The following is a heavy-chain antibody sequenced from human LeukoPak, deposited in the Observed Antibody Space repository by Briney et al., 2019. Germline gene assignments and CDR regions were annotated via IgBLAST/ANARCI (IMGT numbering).Heavy chain of an antibody. D-gene: IGHD1-1*01. Sequence: ASLRVSCKASVYTFTGYNMHWVRQAPGQGLEWMGCINPNSGGTNYAQKFQGRVTMTRETSISTAYMELSRLRSDDTAVYYCARAGEEYSFAYRGQGTLVTVSS. V-gene: IGHV1-2*02. CDR2: INPNSGGT. J-gene: IGHJ4*02. CDR1: VYTFTGYN. CDR3: ARAGEEYSFAY.